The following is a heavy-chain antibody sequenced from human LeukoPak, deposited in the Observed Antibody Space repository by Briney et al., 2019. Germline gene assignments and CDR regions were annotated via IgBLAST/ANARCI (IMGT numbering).Heavy chain of an antibody. Sequence: KAGGSLRLSCAASGFTFSSYSMNWVRQAQGKGLEWVSSISSSGSSIYYADSVKGRFTISRDNPKNSLYLQMNSLRAEDTAVYYCAQLGITMIGGVWGKGTTVTISS. CDR1: GFTFSSYS. J-gene: IGHJ6*04. V-gene: IGHV3-21*01. D-gene: IGHD3-10*02. CDR3: AQLGITMIGGV. CDR2: ISSSGSSI.